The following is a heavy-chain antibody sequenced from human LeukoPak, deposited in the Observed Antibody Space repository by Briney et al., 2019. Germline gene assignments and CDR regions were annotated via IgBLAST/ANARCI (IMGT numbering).Heavy chain of an antibody. CDR1: GFTFSSYW. CDR3: AREACSSTSCFLVP. D-gene: IGHD2-2*01. J-gene: IGHJ5*02. V-gene: IGHV3-74*01. CDR2: INSDGSST. Sequence: GGSLRLSCAASGFTFSSYWMHWVRQAPGEGLVWVSRINSDGSSTSYADSVKGRFTISRDNAKNTLYLQMNSLRAEDTAVYYCAREACSSTSCFLVPWGQGTLVTVSS.